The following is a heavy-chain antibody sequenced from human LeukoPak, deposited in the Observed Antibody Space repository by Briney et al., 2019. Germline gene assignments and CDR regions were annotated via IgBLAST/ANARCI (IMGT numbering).Heavy chain of an antibody. CDR2: IKQDGSEK. V-gene: IGHV3-7*03. J-gene: IGHJ4*02. Sequence: GGSLRLSCAASGFTFSTYWMSWFRQAPGKGLEWVAHIKQDGSEKYCVDSVKGRFTISRDNAKSSMYLQMNSLRAEDTAVYYCANGHYDILTGYYNLYPYYFDYWGQGTLVTVSS. CDR1: GFTFSTYW. D-gene: IGHD3-9*01. CDR3: ANGHYDILTGYYNLYPYYFDY.